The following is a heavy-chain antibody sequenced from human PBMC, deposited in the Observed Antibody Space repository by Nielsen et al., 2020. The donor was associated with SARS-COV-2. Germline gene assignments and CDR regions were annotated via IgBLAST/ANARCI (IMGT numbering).Heavy chain of an antibody. CDR1: GIIFSRYA. D-gene: IGHD2-2*01. CDR3: ASSDDIIVVPPLDS. J-gene: IGHJ4*02. CDR2: ISYDGNNK. V-gene: IGHV3-30*04. Sequence: GGSLRLSCAASGIIFSRYAMHWVRQAPGKGLEWVAVISYDGNNKYYTDSVKGRFTISRDNSKKTLYLQMNSLRTEDTAVYYCASSDDIIVVPPLDSWGQGTLVTVSS.